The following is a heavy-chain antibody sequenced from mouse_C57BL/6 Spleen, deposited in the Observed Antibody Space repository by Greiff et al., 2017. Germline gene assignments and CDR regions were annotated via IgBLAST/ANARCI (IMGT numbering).Heavy chain of an antibody. CDR1: GYTFTSYW. CDR2: IYPGSGST. J-gene: IGHJ2*01. V-gene: IGHV1-55*01. CDR3: ARRDYYGSSYTYFDY. Sequence: VQLQQPGAELVKPGASVKMSCKASGYTFTSYWITWVKQRPGQGLEWIGDIYPGSGSTNYNEKFKSKATLTVDTSSSTAYMQLSSLTSEDSAVYYCARRDYYGSSYTYFDYWGQGTTLTVSS. D-gene: IGHD1-1*01.